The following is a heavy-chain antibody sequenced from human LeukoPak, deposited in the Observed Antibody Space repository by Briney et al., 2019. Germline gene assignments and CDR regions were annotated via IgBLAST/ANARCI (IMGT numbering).Heavy chain of an antibody. CDR3: ARDRRITMVRGVIAWFDP. V-gene: IGHV3-11*01. CDR1: GFTFSDYY. CDR2: ISSSGSTI. Sequence: NPWGSLRLSCAASGFTFSDYYMSWIRQAPGKGLEWVSYISSSGSTIYYADSVKGRFTISRDNAKNSLYLQMNSLRAEDTAVYYCARDRRITMVRGVIAWFDPWGQGTLVTVSS. J-gene: IGHJ5*02. D-gene: IGHD3-10*01.